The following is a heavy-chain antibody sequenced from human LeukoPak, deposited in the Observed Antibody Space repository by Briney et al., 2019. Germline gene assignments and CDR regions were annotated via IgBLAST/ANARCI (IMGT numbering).Heavy chain of an antibody. J-gene: IGHJ3*02. V-gene: IGHV4-61*02. CDR1: GGSISSGSYY. Sequence: SSQTLSLTCTVSGGSISSGSYYWSWIRQPAGKGLEWIGRIYTSGSTNYNPSLKSRVTISVDTSKNQFSLKLSSVTAADTAVYYCARWGSVLRAFDIWGQGTMVTVSS. D-gene: IGHD2-15*01. CDR3: ARWGSVLRAFDI. CDR2: IYTSGST.